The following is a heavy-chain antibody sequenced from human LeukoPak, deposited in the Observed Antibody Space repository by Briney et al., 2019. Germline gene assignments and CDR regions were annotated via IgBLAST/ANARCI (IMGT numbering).Heavy chain of an antibody. V-gene: IGHV3-9*01. CDR1: GFACHNYA. D-gene: IGHD4-23*01. CDR3: AKDTGGNGAYFYAMDV. J-gene: IGHJ6*02. CDR2: INWNSDTK. Sequence: PGRSLRLSCVGSGFACHNYAMHWVRRPPGKGLEWVSAINWNSDTKAYADSVKGRFTISRDPARNSLYLQMDSLRPEDTALYYCAKDTGGNGAYFYAMDVWGQGTSVTVSS.